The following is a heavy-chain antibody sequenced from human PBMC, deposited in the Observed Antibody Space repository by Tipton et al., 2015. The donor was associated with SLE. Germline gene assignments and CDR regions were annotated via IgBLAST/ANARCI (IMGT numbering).Heavy chain of an antibody. CDR1: GFTFSSYA. V-gene: IGHV3-30*04. D-gene: IGHD5-12*01. CDR2: ISYDGSNK. CDR3: ARGGDIVDYFDL. J-gene: IGHJ2*01. Sequence: SLRLSCAASGFTFSSYAMHWVRQAPGKGLEWVAVISYDGSNKYYADSVKGRFTIYRDNSKNSLYLQMNSLRAEDTAVYYCARGGDIVDYFDLWGRGTLVTVSS.